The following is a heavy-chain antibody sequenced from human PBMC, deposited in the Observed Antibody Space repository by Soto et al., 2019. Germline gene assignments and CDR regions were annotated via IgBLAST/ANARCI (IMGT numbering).Heavy chain of an antibody. Sequence: SETLSLTCTVSGCSVNSHHYYWSWIRQPPGKGLEWIGYTYYNGSTNYNPSLKSRVTISVDTSKNQFSLRLSSVTAADTAFYYCARDTEILWFGELFTWGQGTLVTVSS. J-gene: IGHJ5*02. V-gene: IGHV4-61*01. D-gene: IGHD3-10*01. CDR2: TYYNGST. CDR1: GCSVNSHHYY. CDR3: ARDTEILWFGELFT.